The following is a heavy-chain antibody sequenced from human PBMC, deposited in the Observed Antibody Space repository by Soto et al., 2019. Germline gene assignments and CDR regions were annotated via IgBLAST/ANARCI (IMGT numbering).Heavy chain of an antibody. D-gene: IGHD3-3*01. CDR3: ARKRGGSITIFGVVTHYYYYGMDV. V-gene: IGHV4-34*01. CDR2: INHSGST. J-gene: IGHJ6*02. Sequence: SETLSLTCAVYGGSFSGYYWSWIRQPPGKGLEWIGEINHSGSTNYNPSLKSRVTISVDTSKNQFSLKLSSVTAADTAVYYCARKRGGSITIFGVVTHYYYYGMDVWGQGTTVTVSS. CDR1: GGSFSGYY.